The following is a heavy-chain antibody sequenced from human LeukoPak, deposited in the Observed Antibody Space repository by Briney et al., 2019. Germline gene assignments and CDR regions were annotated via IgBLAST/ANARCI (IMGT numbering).Heavy chain of an antibody. D-gene: IGHD5-18*01. CDR1: GVSVSSSDYY. V-gene: IGHV4-39*01. CDR3: AKTYRAHGYTYGYFDY. J-gene: IGHJ4*02. Sequence: SETLSLTCPVSGVSVSSSDYYWGWIRQPPGKGLEWIGNIYCNGNTYYNPSLKSRVTISVDTSKNQFSLKLSSVTAADTAVYYCAKTYRAHGYTYGYFDYWGQGTLVTVSS. CDR2: IYCNGNT.